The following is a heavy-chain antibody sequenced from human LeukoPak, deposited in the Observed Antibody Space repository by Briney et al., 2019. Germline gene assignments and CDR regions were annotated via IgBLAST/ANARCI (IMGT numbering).Heavy chain of an antibody. Sequence: GGSLRLSCTASGFTFSTYAMSWARQAPGKGLEWVSTITGNGHITYYADPVKGRFTISRDNSKNTLYLQMNSLTAEDTAVYYCAKKGFGELVIDYWGQGTLVTVSS. D-gene: IGHD3-10*01. CDR1: GFTFSTYA. V-gene: IGHV3-23*01. CDR3: AKKGFGELVIDY. J-gene: IGHJ4*02. CDR2: ITGNGHIT.